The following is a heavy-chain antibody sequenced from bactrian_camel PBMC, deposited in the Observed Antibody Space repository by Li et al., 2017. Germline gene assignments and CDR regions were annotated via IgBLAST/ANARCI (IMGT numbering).Heavy chain of an antibody. CDR1: RYIYSTNC. V-gene: IGHV3S53*01. CDR3: AAAPRGYCYTIINY. J-gene: IGHJ4*01. D-gene: IGHD2*01. Sequence: HVQLVESGGGSVQAGGSLRLSCAASRYIYSTNCMAWFRQAPGKEREGVAAVDSDGSTSYADSVKGRFTISRDNANNTLYLQMNSLKPDDTAMYYSAAAPRGYCYTIINYWGQGTQVTVS. CDR2: VDSDGST.